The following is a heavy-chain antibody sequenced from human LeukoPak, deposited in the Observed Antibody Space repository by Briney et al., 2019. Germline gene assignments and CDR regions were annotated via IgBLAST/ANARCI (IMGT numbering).Heavy chain of an antibody. D-gene: IGHD5-12*01. CDR1: GYTFTSYY. CDR2: INPSGGST. CDR3: ARGSPFYSGYAVQLDY. V-gene: IGHV1-46*01. Sequence: GASVKVSCKASGYTFTSYYMHWVRQAPGQGLEWMGIINPSGGSTRYAQKFQGRVTMTRDTSTSTVYMELSSLRSEDTAVYYCARGSPFYSGYAVQLDYWGQGTLVTVSS. J-gene: IGHJ4*02.